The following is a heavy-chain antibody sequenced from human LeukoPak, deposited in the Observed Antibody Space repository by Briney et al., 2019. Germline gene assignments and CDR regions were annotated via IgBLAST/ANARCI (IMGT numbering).Heavy chain of an antibody. CDR2: INHSGST. D-gene: IGHD1-14*01. J-gene: IGHJ6*02. V-gene: IGHV4-34*01. Sequence: SETLSLTCAVYGGSFSGYYWSWIRQPPGKGLEWIGEINHSGSTNYNPSLKSRVTISVDTSKNQFSLKLSSVTAADTAVYYCARVKNRNPDGAPLLSDGMDVWGQGTTVTVSS. CDR3: ARVKNRNPDGAPLLSDGMDV. CDR1: GGSFSGYY.